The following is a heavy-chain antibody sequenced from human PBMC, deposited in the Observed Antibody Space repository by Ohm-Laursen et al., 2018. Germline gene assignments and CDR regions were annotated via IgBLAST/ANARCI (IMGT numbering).Heavy chain of an antibody. J-gene: IGHJ3*01. CDR1: GFTFSSYG. Sequence: SLRLSCAASGFTFSSYGMHWVRQAPGKGLESVVVILYDVSNKYYADSVKGRFTISRDNSKNTLYLQMNSLRAEDTAVYYCARDVAGIYGSDGFDVWGQGTVVTVSS. V-gene: IGHV3-30*03. CDR3: ARDVAGIYGSDGFDV. CDR2: ILYDVSNK. D-gene: IGHD6-13*01.